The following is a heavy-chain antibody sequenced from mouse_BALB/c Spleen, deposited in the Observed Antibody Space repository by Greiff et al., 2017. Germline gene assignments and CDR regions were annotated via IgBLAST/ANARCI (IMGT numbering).Heavy chain of an antibody. CDR3: TRSRYYYLDD. V-gene: IGHV1S81*02. CDR2: INPSNGGT. D-gene: IGHD1-1*01. CDR1: GYTFTSYY. J-gene: IGHJ2*01. Sequence: QVQLQQPGAELVKPGASVKLSCKASGYTFTSYYMYWVKQRPGQGLEWIGGINPSNGGTNFNEKFKSKATLTVDKSSSTAYMHLSSLTSEDSAVYYCTRSRYYYLDDWGQGTTLTVSS.